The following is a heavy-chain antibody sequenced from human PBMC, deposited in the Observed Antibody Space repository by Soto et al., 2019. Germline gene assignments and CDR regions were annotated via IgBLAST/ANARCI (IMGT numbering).Heavy chain of an antibody. J-gene: IGHJ4*02. V-gene: IGHV4-59*08. Sequence: SETLSLTCTVSGGSFSPNYWSWIRQPPGKGLEWVGYIYYDGTARHNPSLKSRVTISVDTSKNQFSLKLSSVTAADTAVYYCARRYGSCFDYWGQGTLVTVSS. CDR3: ARRYGSCFDY. CDR1: GGSFSPNY. CDR2: IYYDGTA. D-gene: IGHD5-18*01.